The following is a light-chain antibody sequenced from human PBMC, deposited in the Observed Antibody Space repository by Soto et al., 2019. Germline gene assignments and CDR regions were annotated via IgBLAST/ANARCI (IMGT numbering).Light chain of an antibody. CDR1: SSDIGDYNY. CDR2: AVS. V-gene: IGLV2-14*01. J-gene: IGLJ2*01. Sequence: QSALTQPASVSGSPGQSITISCTGTSSDIGDYNYVSWYQQHPGKAPKLLIYAVSNRPSGVSNRFSGSKSGNTASLTISGLQAEDEADYYCSSYTSRSTSGVFGGGTKLTVL. CDR3: SSYTSRSTSGV.